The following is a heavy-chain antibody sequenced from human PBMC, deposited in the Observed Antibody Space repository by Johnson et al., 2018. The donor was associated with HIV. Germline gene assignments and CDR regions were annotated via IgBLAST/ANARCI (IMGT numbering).Heavy chain of an antibody. D-gene: IGHD1-14*01. CDR2: ISWNSGSI. V-gene: IGHV3-9*01. CDR3: AKDITPTRDSDACDI. Sequence: LLVESGGGLVQPGGSLRLSCAASGFTVSSNYMSWVRQAPGKGLEWVSVISWNSGSIGYADSVKGRFTISRDNAKNSLYLQMNSLRAEDTALYYCAKDITPTRDSDACDIWGQGTMVTGSS. CDR1: GFTVSSNY. J-gene: IGHJ3*02.